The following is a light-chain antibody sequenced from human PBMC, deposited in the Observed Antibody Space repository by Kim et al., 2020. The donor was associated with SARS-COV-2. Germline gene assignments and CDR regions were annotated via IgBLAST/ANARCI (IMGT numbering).Light chain of an antibody. CDR3: QQRSNWPPT. Sequence: SLSPGERATLSCTASQSVSTYLAWYQHKPGQAPRLLIHDASNRAAGVPPRFSGGGSGTDFTLTISSLEPEDFAIYYCQQRSNWPPTFGGGTKLEI. J-gene: IGKJ4*01. V-gene: IGKV3-11*01. CDR2: DAS. CDR1: QSVSTY.